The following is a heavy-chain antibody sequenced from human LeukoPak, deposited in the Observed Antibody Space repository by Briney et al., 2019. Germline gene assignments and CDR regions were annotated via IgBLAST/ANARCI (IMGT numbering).Heavy chain of an antibody. J-gene: IGHJ4*02. CDR3: ARGRRYSSGWPFDY. CDR1: GGSFSGYY. D-gene: IGHD6-19*01. V-gene: IGHV4-34*01. CDR2: INHSGST. Sequence: PSETLSLTCAVYGGSFSGYYWSWIRQPPGKGLQWIGEINHSGSTNYNPPLKSRVTISVDTSKNQFSLKLSSVTAADTAVYYCARGRRYSSGWPFDYWGQGTLVTVSS.